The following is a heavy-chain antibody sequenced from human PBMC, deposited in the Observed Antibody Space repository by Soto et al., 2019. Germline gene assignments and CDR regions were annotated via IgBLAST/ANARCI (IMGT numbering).Heavy chain of an antibody. V-gene: IGHV3-33*01. Sequence: GGSLRLSCAASGFTFSSYGMHWVRQAPGKGLEWVAVIWYDGSNKYYADSVKGRFTISRDNSKNTLYLQMNSLRAEDTAVYYCARDFPDYGDSENAYYMDVWGKGTTVTVSS. J-gene: IGHJ6*03. CDR1: GFTFSSYG. CDR2: IWYDGSNK. CDR3: ARDFPDYGDSENAYYMDV. D-gene: IGHD4-17*01.